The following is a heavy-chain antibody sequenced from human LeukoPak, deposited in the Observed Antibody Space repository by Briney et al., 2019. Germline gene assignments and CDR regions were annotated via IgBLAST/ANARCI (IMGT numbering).Heavy chain of an antibody. J-gene: IGHJ4*02. Sequence: GASVKVSCKASGYTFSSYGITWVRQAPGQGLEWMGWISAYSGKPNYAQNLQGRVTMTTDTSTSTAYMELRSLRSDDTAVYYCARGIDYYDSSGYVSWGQGTLVTVSS. CDR1: GYTFSSYG. D-gene: IGHD3-22*01. CDR2: ISAYSGKP. V-gene: IGHV1-18*01. CDR3: ARGIDYYDSSGYVS.